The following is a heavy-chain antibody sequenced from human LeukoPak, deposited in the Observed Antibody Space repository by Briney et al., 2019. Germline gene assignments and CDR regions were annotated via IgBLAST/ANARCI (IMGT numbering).Heavy chain of an antibody. CDR2: ISSSSSYI. Sequence: PGGSLRPSCAASGFTFSSYSMNWVRQAPGKGLEWVSSISSSSSYIYYADSVKGRFTISRDNAKNSLYLQMNSLRAEDTAVYYCARDGAYYYDSSGFPLDYWGQGTLVTVSS. V-gene: IGHV3-21*04. CDR1: GFTFSSYS. J-gene: IGHJ4*02. D-gene: IGHD3-22*01. CDR3: ARDGAYYYDSSGFPLDY.